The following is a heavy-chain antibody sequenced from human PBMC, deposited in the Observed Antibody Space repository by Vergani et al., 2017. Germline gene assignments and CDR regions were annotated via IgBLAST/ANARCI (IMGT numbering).Heavy chain of an antibody. V-gene: IGHV4-59*01. CDR2: IYYSGST. CDR3: ARVTDLDSSGWIDY. D-gene: IGHD6-19*01. J-gene: IGHJ4*02. Sequence: QVQLQESGPGLVKPSETLSLTCTVSGGSISSYYWSWIRQPPGKGLEWIGYIYYSGSTNYNPSLKSRVTISVDTSKNQFSLKLSSVTAADTAVYYCARVTDLDSSGWIDYGGQGTLVTVSS. CDR1: GGSISSYY.